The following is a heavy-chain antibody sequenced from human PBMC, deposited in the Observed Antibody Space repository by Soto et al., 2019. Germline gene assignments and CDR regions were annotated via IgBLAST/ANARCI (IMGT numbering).Heavy chain of an antibody. CDR2: IGPYGNSK. Sequence: VGSLRLSCAASGLSFRDYFMSWMRQAPGKGLEWVAYIGPYGNSKYYADSVKGRFTISRDDATNSLYLHMNSLRAEDTAVYYCARDDYTYGVYWGQGTPVTVSS. D-gene: IGHD2-2*02. J-gene: IGHJ4*02. V-gene: IGHV3-11*01. CDR1: GLSFRDYF. CDR3: ARDDYTYGVY.